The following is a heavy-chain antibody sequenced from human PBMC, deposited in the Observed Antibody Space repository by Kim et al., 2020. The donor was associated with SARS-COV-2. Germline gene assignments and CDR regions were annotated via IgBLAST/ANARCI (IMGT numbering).Heavy chain of an antibody. V-gene: IGHV1-46*01. D-gene: IGHD6-13*01. CDR1: GYVLSKIY. CDR3: ASEIAEGRRCVDY. J-gene: IGHJ4*02. CDR2: ITPSNGET. Sequence: ASVKVSCKVSGYVLSKIYIHWVRQAPGQGLEWMGGITPSNGETSYAQKFQGRVTITGDTSTSTAYMELRSLRSEDTAMYYCASEIAEGRRCVDYWVQGT.